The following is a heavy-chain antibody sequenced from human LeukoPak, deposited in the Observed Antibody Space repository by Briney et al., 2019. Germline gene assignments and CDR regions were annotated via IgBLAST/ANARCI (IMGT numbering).Heavy chain of an antibody. CDR3: ARHSGGWYYAFDI. D-gene: IGHD6-19*01. V-gene: IGHV4-59*08. Sequence: SETLSLTCSVSGGSMSGYYWCWIRQSPGKGLERIGYISYSGSTNYNPSLKSRVTISSDRSKNQFSLNLSSVTAADTALYYCARHSGGWYYAFDIWGRGTMVSVSS. J-gene: IGHJ3*02. CDR2: ISYSGST. CDR1: GGSMSGYY.